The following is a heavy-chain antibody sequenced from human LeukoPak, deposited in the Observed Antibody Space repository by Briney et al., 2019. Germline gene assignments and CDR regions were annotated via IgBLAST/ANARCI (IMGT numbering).Heavy chain of an antibody. CDR2: ISGSGGST. J-gene: IGHJ4*02. CDR1: GFTVGTNY. D-gene: IGHD6-13*01. V-gene: IGHV3-23*01. Sequence: GGSLRLSCAASGFTVGTNYMSWVRQAPGKGLEWVSAISGSGGSTYYADSVKGRFTISRDNSKNTLYLQMNSLRAEDTAVYYCANGVWQQLGGFDYWGQGTLVTVSS. CDR3: ANGVWQQLGGFDY.